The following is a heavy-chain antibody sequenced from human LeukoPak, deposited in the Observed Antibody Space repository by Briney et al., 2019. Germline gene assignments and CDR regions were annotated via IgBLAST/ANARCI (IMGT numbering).Heavy chain of an antibody. CDR1: GFTFSSYA. J-gene: IGHJ4*02. CDR2: ISYDGSNK. CDR3: ARDVSTMYYDILTGFAY. Sequence: GGSLRLSCAASGFTFSSYAMHWVRQAPGKGLEWVAVISYDGSNKYYADSVKGRFTISRDNSKNTLYLQMNSLRAEDTAVYYCARDVSTMYYDILTGFAYWGQGTLVTVSS. V-gene: IGHV3-30*04. D-gene: IGHD3-9*01.